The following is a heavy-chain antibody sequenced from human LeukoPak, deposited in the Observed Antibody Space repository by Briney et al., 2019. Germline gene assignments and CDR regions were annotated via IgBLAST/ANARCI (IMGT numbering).Heavy chain of an antibody. CDR3: ARAYYGSGSFLEYYYYMDV. J-gene: IGHJ6*03. V-gene: IGHV4-34*01. CDR2: VNHSGST. D-gene: IGHD3-10*01. Sequence: SETLSLTCAVYDGSFSDYYWTWIRQPPGKGLEWIGEVNHSGSTNFNPSLKSRVTMSVETSKNQFSLTLTSVTAADTAVYYCARAYYGSGSFLEYYYYMDVWGKGTTVTVSS. CDR1: DGSFSDYY.